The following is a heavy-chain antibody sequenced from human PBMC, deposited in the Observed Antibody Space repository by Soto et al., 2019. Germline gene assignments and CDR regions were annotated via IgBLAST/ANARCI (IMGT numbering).Heavy chain of an antibody. J-gene: IGHJ5*02. CDR3: AVVDSAATWIDP. CDR2: MYYSGST. D-gene: IGHD2-15*01. Sequence: PSDTLSLTCTVSGGSTSTSDFYWRWLRQTPGKGLEFIGSMYYSGSTYYNPSLKSRLTISVDTSKNQFTLKLISVTAADTAVYYCAVVDSAATWIDPWCVGAVVTVSS. CDR1: GGSTSTSDFY. V-gene: IGHV4-39*01.